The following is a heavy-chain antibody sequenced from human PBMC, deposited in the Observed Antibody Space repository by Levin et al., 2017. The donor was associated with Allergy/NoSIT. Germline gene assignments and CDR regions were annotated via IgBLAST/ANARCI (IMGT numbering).Heavy chain of an antibody. V-gene: IGHV5-51*01. CDR2: IYPGDSDT. CDR1: GYSFTSYW. D-gene: IGHD1-1*01. CDR3: TRRGTRDYYYYMDV. Sequence: GESLKISCQGSGYSFTSYWIGWVRQMPGKGLEWMGIIYPGDSDTRYSPSFQGQVTISADKSISTAYLPWSSLKASDTAIYYCTRRGTRDYYYYMDVWGKGTTVTVSS. J-gene: IGHJ6*03.